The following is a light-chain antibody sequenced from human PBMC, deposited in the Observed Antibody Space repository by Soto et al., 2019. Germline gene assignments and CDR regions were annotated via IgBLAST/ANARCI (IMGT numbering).Light chain of an antibody. V-gene: IGKV3-20*01. CDR3: QQYNNWPPWT. CDR2: DTS. Sequence: EIVLTQSPGTLSLSPGERATLSCGASQSLTNSFIAWYQQKPGQAPRLLIYDTSSRATGIPDRFSGSGSGTDFTLTISSLQSEDFAVYYCQQYNNWPPWTFGQGTKVDIK. J-gene: IGKJ1*01. CDR1: QSLTNSF.